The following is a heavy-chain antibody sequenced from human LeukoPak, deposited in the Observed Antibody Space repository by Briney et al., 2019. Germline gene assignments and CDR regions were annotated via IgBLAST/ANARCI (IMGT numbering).Heavy chain of an antibody. Sequence: GGSLRLSCEASGFSFGDYTMRWVRQAPGGGLEWVSYIDSSGGHKYYIDSVKGRFTVSRDNAKSSLHLQMTTLRPETTAVISGARAVGVAYIVTWGAGTT. V-gene: IGHV3-21*05. CDR2: IDSSGGHK. D-gene: IGHD2-15*01. J-gene: IGHJ6*01. CDR3: ARAVGVAYIVT. CDR1: GFSFGDYT.